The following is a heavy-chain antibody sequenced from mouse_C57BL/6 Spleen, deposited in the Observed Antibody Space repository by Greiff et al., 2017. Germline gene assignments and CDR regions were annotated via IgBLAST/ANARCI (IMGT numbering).Heavy chain of an antibody. CDR2: INPSTGGT. V-gene: IGHV1-43*01. Sequence: EVQLQQSGPELVKPGASVKISCKASGYSFTGYYMHWVKQSSEKSLEWIGEINPSTGGTSYNQKFKGKATVTVDKSSSTAYMQLKSLTSEDSAVYYCARPLPVYAMDYWGQGTSVTVSS. CDR1: GYSFTGYY. J-gene: IGHJ4*01. CDR3: ARPLPVYAMDY. D-gene: IGHD5-5*01.